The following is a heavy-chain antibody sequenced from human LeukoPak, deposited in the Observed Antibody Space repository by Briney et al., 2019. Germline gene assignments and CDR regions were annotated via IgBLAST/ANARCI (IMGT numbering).Heavy chain of an antibody. CDR1: GYTFTSYG. D-gene: IGHD3-3*01. Sequence: GASVKVSCKASGYTFTSYGISWVRQAPGQGLEWMVWIIAYNGNTNYAQKLHGRVTMTKDTSTSTAYMELRSLRSDDTAVYYCARSLKDAIFGAWYYMDVWGKGTTVTVSS. V-gene: IGHV1-18*01. CDR3: ARSLKDAIFGAWYYMDV. J-gene: IGHJ6*03. CDR2: IIAYNGNT.